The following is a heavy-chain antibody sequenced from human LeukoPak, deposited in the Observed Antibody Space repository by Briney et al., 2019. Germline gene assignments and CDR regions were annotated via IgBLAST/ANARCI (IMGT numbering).Heavy chain of an antibody. D-gene: IGHD2-2*01. CDR2: INHSGST. V-gene: IGHV4-34*01. CDR3: ARGHARLKDIVVVPAQSNWFDP. Sequence: SETLSLTCAVYGGSFSGYYWSWIRQPPGEGLEWIGEINHSGSTNYNPSLKSRVTISVDTSKNQFSLKLSSVTAADTAVYYCARGHARLKDIVVVPAQSNWFDPWGQGTLVTVSS. J-gene: IGHJ5*02. CDR1: GGSFSGYY.